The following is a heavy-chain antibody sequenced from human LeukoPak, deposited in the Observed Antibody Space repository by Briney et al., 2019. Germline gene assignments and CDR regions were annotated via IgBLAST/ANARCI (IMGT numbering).Heavy chain of an antibody. J-gene: IGHJ3*02. CDR1: GFTFSDYA. V-gene: IGHV3-23*01. Sequence: PGGSLRLSCTASGFTFSDYAMMWVRQSPGKGPEWVAAIRGGGHGQFYAESVRGTFTISRDNPKYPLFLQIDSLRAEDTAVYYCARDPNGDYVGAFDMWGPGTMVTVSS. D-gene: IGHD4-17*01. CDR3: ARDPNGDYVGAFDM. CDR2: IRGGGHGQ.